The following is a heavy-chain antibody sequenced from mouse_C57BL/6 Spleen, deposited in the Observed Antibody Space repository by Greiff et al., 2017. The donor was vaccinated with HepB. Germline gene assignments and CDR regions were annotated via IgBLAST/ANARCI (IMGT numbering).Heavy chain of an antibody. V-gene: IGHV1-18*01. CDR2: INPNNGGT. J-gene: IGHJ4*01. D-gene: IGHD2-12*01. CDR1: GYTFTDYN. CDR3: ARWDSPYAMDY. Sequence: EVQVVESGPELVKPGASVKIPCKASGYTFTDYNMDWVKQSHGKSLEWIGDINPNNGGTIYNQKFKGKATLTVDKSSSTAYMELRSLTSEDTAVYYCARWDSPYAMDYWGQGTSVTVSS.